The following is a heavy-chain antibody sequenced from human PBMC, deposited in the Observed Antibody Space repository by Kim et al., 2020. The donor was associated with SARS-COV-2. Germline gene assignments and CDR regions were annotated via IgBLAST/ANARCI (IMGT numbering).Heavy chain of an antibody. J-gene: IGHJ4*02. V-gene: IGHV3-21*01. Sequence: GGSLRLSCAASGFTFSSYSMNWVRQAPGKGLEWVSSISSSSSYIYYADSVKGRFTISRDNAKNSLYLQMNSLRAEDTAVYYCARELDSSSSLDYWGQGTLVTVSS. CDR2: ISSSSSYI. CDR1: GFTFSSYS. D-gene: IGHD6-6*01. CDR3: ARELDSSSSLDY.